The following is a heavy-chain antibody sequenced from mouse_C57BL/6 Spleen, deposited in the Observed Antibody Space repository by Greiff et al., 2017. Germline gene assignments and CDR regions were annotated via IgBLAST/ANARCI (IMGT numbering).Heavy chain of an antibody. CDR3: AKQDHVDY. Sequence: VQLQQPGAELVKPGASVKLSCKASGYTFTSYCMHWVKQTPGQGLEWIGMIHPNSGSTNYNEKFKSKATLSVDKSSSTTYMQLSSLTSEDAAVYSCAKQDHVDYWGQGTTLTVSS. V-gene: IGHV1-64*01. J-gene: IGHJ2*01. CDR1: GYTFTSYC. CDR2: IHPNSGST.